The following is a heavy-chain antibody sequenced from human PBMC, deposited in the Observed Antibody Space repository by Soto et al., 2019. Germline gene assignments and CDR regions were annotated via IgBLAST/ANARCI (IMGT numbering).Heavy chain of an antibody. V-gene: IGHV4-39*01. CDR3: ARRASEFQLIVVVVAATGGWFDP. J-gene: IGHJ5*02. Sequence: PSETLSLTCTVSGGSISSSSYYWGWIRQPPGKGLEWIGSIYYSGSTYYNPSLKSRVTISVDTSKNQFSLKLSSVTAADTAVYYCARRASEFQLIVVVVAATGGWFDPWGQGTLVTVPQ. D-gene: IGHD2-15*01. CDR2: IYYSGST. CDR1: GGSISSSSYY.